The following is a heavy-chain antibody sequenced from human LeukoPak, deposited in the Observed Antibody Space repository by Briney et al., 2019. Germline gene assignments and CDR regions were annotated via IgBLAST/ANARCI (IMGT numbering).Heavy chain of an antibody. J-gene: IGHJ4*02. CDR3: AVLSSEQYYFGY. D-gene: IGHD1-26*01. Sequence: SETLSLTCTVSGGSISSSSYYWGWIRQPPGKGLEWIGSIYYSGSTYYNPSLKSRVTISVDTSENQFSLKLSSVTAADTAVYYCAVLSSEQYYFGYWGQGTLVTVSS. CDR2: IYYSGST. V-gene: IGHV4-39*01. CDR1: GGSISSSSYY.